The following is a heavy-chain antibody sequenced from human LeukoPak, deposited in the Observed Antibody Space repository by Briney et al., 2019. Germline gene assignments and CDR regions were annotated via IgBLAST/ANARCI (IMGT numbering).Heavy chain of an antibody. D-gene: IGHD3-22*01. Sequence: GASVKVSCKASGGTFSSYAISWVRQAPGQGLEWMGRIIPILGIANYAQKFQGRVTITADKSTSTAYMELSSLRSEDTAVYYCAREGPPYYDNRKYYFDYWGQGTLVTVSS. J-gene: IGHJ4*02. CDR1: GGTFSSYA. CDR2: IIPILGIA. V-gene: IGHV1-69*04. CDR3: AREGPPYYDNRKYYFDY.